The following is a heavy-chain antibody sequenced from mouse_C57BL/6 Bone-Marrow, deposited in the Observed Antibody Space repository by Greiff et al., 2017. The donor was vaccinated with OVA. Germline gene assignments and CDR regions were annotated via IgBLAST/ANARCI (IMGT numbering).Heavy chain of an antibody. Sequence: QVQLQQPGAELVRPGTSVKLSCKASGYTFTSYWMHWVKQRPGQGLEWIGVIDPSDSYTNYNQKFKGKATLTVATSSSTAYMQLSSLTSEDSAVYYCARGRAITTVVATDYAMDYWGQGTSVTVSS. CDR3: ARGRAITTVVATDYAMDY. CDR1: GYTFTSYW. V-gene: IGHV1-59*01. D-gene: IGHD1-1*01. J-gene: IGHJ4*01. CDR2: IDPSDSYT.